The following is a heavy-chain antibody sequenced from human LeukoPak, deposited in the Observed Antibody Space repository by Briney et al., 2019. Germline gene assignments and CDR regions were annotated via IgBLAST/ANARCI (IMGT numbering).Heavy chain of an antibody. D-gene: IGHD3-3*01. V-gene: IGHV3-15*01. Sequence: PGGSLRLSCAASGFAFSDSAMHWVRQASGKGLEWVGRIKSKTDGGTTDYAAPVKGRFTISRDDSKNTLYLQMNSLKTEDTAVYYCTTPYYDFWSGPQIDYWGQGTLVTVSS. J-gene: IGHJ4*02. CDR1: GFAFSDSA. CDR2: IKSKTDGGTT. CDR3: TTPYYDFWSGPQIDY.